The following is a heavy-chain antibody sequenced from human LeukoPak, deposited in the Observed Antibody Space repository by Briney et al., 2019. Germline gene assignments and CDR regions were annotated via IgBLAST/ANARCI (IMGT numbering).Heavy chain of an antibody. V-gene: IGHV4-59*08. CDR1: GGSISSYY. CDR3: ARHQGDDIVATNWFDP. J-gene: IGHJ5*02. Sequence: PSETLSLTCTVSGGSISSYYWSWIRQPPGKGLEWIGYIYYSGSTNYNPSLKSRVTISVDTSKNQFSLKLGSVTAADTAVYYCARHQGDDIVATNWFDPWGQGTLVTVSS. D-gene: IGHD5-12*01. CDR2: IYYSGST.